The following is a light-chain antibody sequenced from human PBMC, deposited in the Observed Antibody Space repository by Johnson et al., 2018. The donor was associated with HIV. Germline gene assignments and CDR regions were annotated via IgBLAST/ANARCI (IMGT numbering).Light chain of an antibody. J-gene: IGLJ1*01. CDR1: SANIENNY. CDR3: GTWDSGLSAGV. CDR2: ENN. Sequence: QSVLTQPPSVSVASGQRVDISCSGGSANIENNYVSLYQQLPHTAPKLLIYENNKRPSGIPDRFSGSKSGTSATLGITGLQTGDEADYYCGTWDSGLSAGVVGTGTKVTVL. V-gene: IGLV1-51*02.